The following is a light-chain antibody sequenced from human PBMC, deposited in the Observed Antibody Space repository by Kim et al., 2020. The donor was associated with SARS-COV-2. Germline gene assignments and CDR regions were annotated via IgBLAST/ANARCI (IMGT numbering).Light chain of an antibody. V-gene: IGKV3-15*01. J-gene: IGKJ2*03. CDR2: GGS. Sequence: VSPAARTTLSCRASRSADSNCTWYQQKPGQAPRLLIYGGSTRAAGIPARFSGSGSGTEFSLTVSSLQSEDFAMYDCQQYANWPYGFGQGTKLEI. CDR1: RSADSN. CDR3: QQYANWPYG.